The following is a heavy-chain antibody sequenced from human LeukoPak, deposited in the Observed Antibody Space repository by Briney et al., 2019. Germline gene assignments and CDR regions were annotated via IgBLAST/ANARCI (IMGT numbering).Heavy chain of an antibody. Sequence: SETLSLTCTVSGGSISSSSYYWGWIRQPPGKGLEWIGSIYYSGSTYYNPSLKSRVTISVDTFKNQFSLKLSSVTAADTAVYYCARRRGGYYDRYIDYWGQGTLVTVSS. J-gene: IGHJ4*02. V-gene: IGHV4-39*01. D-gene: IGHD3-22*01. CDR3: ARRRGGYYDRYIDY. CDR1: GGSISSSSYY. CDR2: IYYSGST.